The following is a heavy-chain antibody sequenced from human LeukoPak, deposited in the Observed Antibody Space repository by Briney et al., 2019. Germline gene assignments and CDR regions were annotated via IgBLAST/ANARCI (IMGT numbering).Heavy chain of an antibody. V-gene: IGHV4-34*01. CDR2: INHSGST. Sequence: SETLSLTCAVYGGSFSGYYWSWIRQPPGKGLEWIGEINHSGSTNYNPSLKSRVTMSVDTSKNQFSLKLSSVTAADTAVYYCARDRGYYYDSSGYYSNWFDPWGQGTLVTVSS. CDR3: ARDRGYYYDSSGYYSNWFDP. CDR1: GGSFSGYY. D-gene: IGHD3-22*01. J-gene: IGHJ5*02.